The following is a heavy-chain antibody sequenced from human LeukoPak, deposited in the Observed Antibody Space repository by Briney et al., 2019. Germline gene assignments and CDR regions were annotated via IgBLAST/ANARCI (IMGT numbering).Heavy chain of an antibody. Sequence: ASVKVSCKASGYPFTSYAMNWVRQAPGQGLEWMGWINTNTGNPTYAQGFTGRFVFSLVTSVSTAYLQITSLKAEDTAVYYCARGGNSDWYYFHYWGQGTLVTVSS. CDR3: ARGGNSDWYYFHY. CDR2: INTNTGNP. V-gene: IGHV7-4-1*02. D-gene: IGHD6-19*01. CDR1: GYPFTSYA. J-gene: IGHJ4*02.